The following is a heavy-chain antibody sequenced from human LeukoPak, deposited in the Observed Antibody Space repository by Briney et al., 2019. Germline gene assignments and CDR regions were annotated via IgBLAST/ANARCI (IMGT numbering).Heavy chain of an antibody. D-gene: IGHD2-2*01. CDR1: GGTFSSYA. V-gene: IGHV1-69*13. J-gene: IGHJ5*02. Sequence: GASVKVSCKASGGTFSSYALSWVRQAPGQGLEWMGGIIPIFGTANYAQKFQGRVTITADESTSTAYMELSSLRSEDTAVYYCARSSGSRYCSSTSCYQGWFDPWGQGTLVTVSS. CDR3: ARSSGSRYCSSTSCYQGWFDP. CDR2: IIPIFGTA.